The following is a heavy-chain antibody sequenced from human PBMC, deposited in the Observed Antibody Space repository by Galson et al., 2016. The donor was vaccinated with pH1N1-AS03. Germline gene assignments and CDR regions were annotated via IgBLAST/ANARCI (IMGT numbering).Heavy chain of an antibody. J-gene: IGHJ5*01. CDR2: ISSSVTTV. CDR3: AREVGFGNWLDS. D-gene: IGHD3-16*01. V-gene: IGHV3-48*03. CDR1: GFTFSTYE. Sequence: SLRLSCAASGFTFSTYEMNWVRQAPGKGLEWISYISSSVTTVDYADSVKGRFTISRDNAKSSLYLQMNSLRVEDTAVYYCAREVGFGNWLDSWGQGILVTVFS.